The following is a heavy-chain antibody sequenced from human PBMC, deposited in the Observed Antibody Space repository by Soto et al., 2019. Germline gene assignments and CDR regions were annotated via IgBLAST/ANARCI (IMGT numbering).Heavy chain of an antibody. D-gene: IGHD3-3*01. J-gene: IGHJ4*02. CDR3: ARDVADF. Sequence: HPSGSLGLCSLDSGVTVSTSWVTWVRQVPGKGLEWVANINQDGSEKYYVDSVKGRFTISRDNTKNSLYLQMNSVRAEDTAVYYCARDVADFRGQGTLVTVSS. CDR1: GVTVSTSW. CDR2: INQDGSEK. V-gene: IGHV3-7*01.